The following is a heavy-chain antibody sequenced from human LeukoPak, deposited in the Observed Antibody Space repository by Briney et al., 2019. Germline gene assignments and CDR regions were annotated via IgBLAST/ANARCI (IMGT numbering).Heavy chain of an antibody. J-gene: IGHJ4*02. CDR2: MNPNSGNT. V-gene: IGHV1-8*01. D-gene: IGHD1-20*01. CDR3: ARPSDGSYNWNDGALDY. Sequence: ASVKVSCKASGYTFTSYDINWVRQATGQGLEWMGWMNPNSGNTGYAQKFQGRVTMTRNTSISTAYMELSSLRSEDTAVYYCARPSDGSYNWNDGALDYWGQGTPVTVSS. CDR1: GYTFTSYD.